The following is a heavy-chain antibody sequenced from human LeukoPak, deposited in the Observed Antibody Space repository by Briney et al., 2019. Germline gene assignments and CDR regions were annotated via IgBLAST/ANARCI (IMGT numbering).Heavy chain of an antibody. V-gene: IGHV5-10-1*01. D-gene: IGHD5-18*01. J-gene: IGHJ4*02. Sequence: PGASLQISCKGSGYSFTSYWISWVRQMPGKGLEWMGRIDPSDSYTNYSPSFQGHVTISADKSISTAYLQWSSLKASDTAMYYCARQSTRGMVDTDYDYWGQGTLVTVSS. CDR2: IDPSDSYT. CDR3: ARQSTRGMVDTDYDY. CDR1: GYSFTSYW.